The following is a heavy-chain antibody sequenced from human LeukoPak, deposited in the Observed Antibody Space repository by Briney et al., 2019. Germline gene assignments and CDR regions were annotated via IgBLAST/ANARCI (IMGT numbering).Heavy chain of an antibody. CDR3: ATGYTYDYSLY. Sequence: ASVKVSCKASGDTVTGFSIHWVRQAPGHGLEWMGGFDPEDGARIFAQKLQGRVTMTEDTSTHTAYMDLSSLRSEDTAVYYCATGYTYDYSLYWGQGTLVTVSS. CDR2: FDPEDGAR. CDR1: GDTVTGFS. J-gene: IGHJ4*02. V-gene: IGHV1-24*01. D-gene: IGHD5-18*01.